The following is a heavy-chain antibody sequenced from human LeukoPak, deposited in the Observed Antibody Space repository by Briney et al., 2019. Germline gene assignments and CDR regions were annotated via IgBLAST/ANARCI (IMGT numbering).Heavy chain of an antibody. CDR2: IYYSGST. Sequence: PSETLSLTCTVSGGSISSSSYYWSWIRQPPGKGLEWIGYIYYSGSTNYNPSLKSRVTISVDTSKNQFSLKLSSVTAADTAVYYCARARSWSFDYWGQGTLVTVSS. J-gene: IGHJ4*02. V-gene: IGHV4-61*01. CDR1: GGSISSSSYY. CDR3: ARARSWSFDY. D-gene: IGHD6-13*01.